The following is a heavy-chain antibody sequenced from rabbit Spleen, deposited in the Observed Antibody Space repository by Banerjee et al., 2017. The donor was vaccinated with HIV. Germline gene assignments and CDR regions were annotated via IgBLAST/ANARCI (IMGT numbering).Heavy chain of an antibody. CDR2: IDPVFGSA. Sequence: QSLEESGGGLVQPGGSLKLSCKASGFDFSSYYMSWVRQAPGKGLEWIGYIDPVFGSAYYASWVNGRFSISRENTQNTVSLQLNSLTAADTATYFCARGYGYGLNKLDLWGPGTLVTVS. V-gene: IGHV1S7*01. J-gene: IGHJ3*01. D-gene: IGHD6-1*01. CDR1: GFDFSSYY. CDR3: ARGYGYGLNKLDL.